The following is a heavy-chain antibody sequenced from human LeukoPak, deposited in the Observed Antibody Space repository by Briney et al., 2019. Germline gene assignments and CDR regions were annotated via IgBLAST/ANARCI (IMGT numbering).Heavy chain of an antibody. V-gene: IGHV4-59*01. CDR1: GGSITTYY. Sequence: PSETLSLTCTVSGGSITTYYWSWIRQPPGEGLEYIGQIHSSGSANYNPSLKSRVAMSLDASKNQFSLKVSSVTAADTAIYYCARDIRVVGANHYFDCWGQGSLVTVSS. CDR3: ARDIRVVGANHYFDC. D-gene: IGHD1-26*01. CDR2: IHSSGSA. J-gene: IGHJ4*02.